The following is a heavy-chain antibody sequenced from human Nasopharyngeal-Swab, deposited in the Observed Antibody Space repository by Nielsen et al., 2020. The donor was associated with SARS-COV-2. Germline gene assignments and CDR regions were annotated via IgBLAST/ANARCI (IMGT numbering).Heavy chain of an antibody. J-gene: IGHJ4*02. CDR2: ISAYNGNT. V-gene: IGHV1-18*01. Sequence: ASVKVSCKASGYTFTSYGISWVRQAPGQGLEWMGWISAYNGNTNYAQKLQGRVTMTTDTSTSTAYMELRSLRSDDTAVYYCARDGYCSGDSCSTSYWGQGTLVTVSS. CDR3: ARDGYCSGDSCSTSY. CDR1: GYTFTSYG. D-gene: IGHD2-15*01.